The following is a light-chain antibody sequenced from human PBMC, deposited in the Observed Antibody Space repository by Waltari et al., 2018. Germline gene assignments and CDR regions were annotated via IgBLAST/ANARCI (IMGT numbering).Light chain of an antibody. V-gene: IGKV3-20*01. Sequence: EVLLTQSPGTLSLSPGERATPSCRASQSVSSNFLTWYQQKPGQAPRLLIYGASRRATGIPDRFSGSGSGTDFTLTISRLEPEDFAVYYCQQYVGSPGLTFGGGTKVEIK. CDR3: QQYVGSPGLT. CDR2: GAS. CDR1: QSVSSNF. J-gene: IGKJ4*01.